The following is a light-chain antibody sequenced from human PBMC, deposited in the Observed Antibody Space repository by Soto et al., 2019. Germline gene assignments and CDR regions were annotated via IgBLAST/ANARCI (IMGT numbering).Light chain of an antibody. CDR2: GAS. CDR1: QSIGDT. V-gene: IGKV3-15*01. Sequence: EIVMTQSPATLSVSPGGRATLSCRASQSIGDTLAWYQQKPGQAPRLLIHGASSRVTGFPARFSGSGSGTDFTLTISRLEPEDFAVYFCQQYNNWPWTFGQGTKVDIK. CDR3: QQYNNWPWT. J-gene: IGKJ1*01.